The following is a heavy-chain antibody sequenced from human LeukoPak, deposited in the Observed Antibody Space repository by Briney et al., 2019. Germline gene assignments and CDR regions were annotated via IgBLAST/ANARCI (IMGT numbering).Heavy chain of an antibody. CDR1: GGSISSSSYY. Sequence: SETLSLTCTVSGGSISSSSYYWGWIRQPPGKGLEWIGSTYYSGSTYYNPSLKSRVTISVDTSKNQFSLKLSPVTAADTAVYYCARPIAGATEYFQHWGQGILVTVSS. CDR2: TYYSGST. V-gene: IGHV4-39*01. J-gene: IGHJ1*01. D-gene: IGHD6-13*01. CDR3: ARPIAGATEYFQH.